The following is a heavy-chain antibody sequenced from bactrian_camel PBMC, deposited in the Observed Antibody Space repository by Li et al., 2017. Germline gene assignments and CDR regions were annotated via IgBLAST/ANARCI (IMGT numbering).Heavy chain of an antibody. V-gene: IGHV3S9*01. D-gene: IGHD6*01. CDR2: MDSFGNP. CDR1: GFTFPTYG. Sequence: HVQLVESGGGLVQPGESLTLSCSASGFTFPTYGMAWVRQVPGKEREGVAHMDSFGNPSYADSVKGRFTIFKDNSEGTLHLQMSSLRPKDTAMYYCAAGRRWRCAGWSRPSQFGHWGQGTQVTVS. J-gene: IGHJ4*01. CDR3: AAGRRWRCAGWSRPSQFGH.